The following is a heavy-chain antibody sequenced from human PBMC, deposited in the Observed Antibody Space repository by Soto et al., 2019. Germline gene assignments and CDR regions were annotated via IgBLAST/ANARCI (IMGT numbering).Heavy chain of an antibody. V-gene: IGHV3-9*01. CDR3: AKVPRGYGDYFDS. D-gene: IGHD4-17*01. Sequence: PGGSLRLSCAASGFTFDDYDMHWVRQAPGQGLEWVAGISHNSGSGGYADSVKGRFTISRDNAQNSLYLLMNSLRPEDTALYYWAKVPRGYGDYFDSWGQGTPVTVS. CDR2: ISHNSGSG. CDR1: GFTFDDYD. J-gene: IGHJ4*02.